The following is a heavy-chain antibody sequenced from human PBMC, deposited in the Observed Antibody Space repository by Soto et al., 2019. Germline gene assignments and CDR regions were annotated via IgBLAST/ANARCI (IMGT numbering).Heavy chain of an antibody. CDR2: IIPILGIA. CDR3: ARDRVAGAYYYYMDV. Sequence: SVKVSCKASGGTFSSYTISWVRQAPGQGLEWMGRIIPILGIANYAQKYQGRVTITADKSTSTAYMELSSLRSEDTAVYYCARDRVAGAYYYYMDVWGKGTTVTVSS. CDR1: GGTFSSYT. D-gene: IGHD6-19*01. J-gene: IGHJ6*03. V-gene: IGHV1-69*04.